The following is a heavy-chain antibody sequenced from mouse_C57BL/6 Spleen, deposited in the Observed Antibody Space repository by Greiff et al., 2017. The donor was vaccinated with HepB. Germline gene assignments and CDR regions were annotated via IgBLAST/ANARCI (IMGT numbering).Heavy chain of an antibody. V-gene: IGHV7-3*01. CDR3: ARSGYFDV. CDR2: IRNKANGYTT. Sequence: EVKLMESGGGLVQPGGSLSLSCAASGFTFTDYYMSWVSQPPGKALEWLGIIRNKANGYTTEYSASVKGRFTISRDNSQSILYLQMNALRAADSATYYCARSGYFDVWGTGTTVTVSS. J-gene: IGHJ1*03. CDR1: GFTFTDYY.